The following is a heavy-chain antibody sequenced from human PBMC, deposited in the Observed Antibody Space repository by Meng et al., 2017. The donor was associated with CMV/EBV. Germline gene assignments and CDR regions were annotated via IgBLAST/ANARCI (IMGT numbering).Heavy chain of an antibody. CDR2: IIPIFGTA. CDR1: GGTFSSYA. CDR3: ARGGGFWSGNWFDP. Sequence: SAMVSCKASGGTFSSYAISWVRQAPGQGLEWMGGIIPIFGTANYAQKFQGRVTITTDESTSTAYMEPSSLRSEDTAVYYCARGGGFWSGNWFDPWGQGTLVTVSS. J-gene: IGHJ5*02. D-gene: IGHD3-3*01. V-gene: IGHV1-69*05.